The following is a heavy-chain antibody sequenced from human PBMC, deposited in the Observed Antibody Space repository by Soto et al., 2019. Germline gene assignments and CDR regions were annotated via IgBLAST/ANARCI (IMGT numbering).Heavy chain of an antibody. CDR1: GYTFTSYG. D-gene: IGHD3-3*01. CDR3: ARDTSDDFWSGPYYYYYGMDV. J-gene: IGHJ6*02. CDR2: ISAYNGNT. V-gene: IGHV1-18*01. Sequence: VSCKASGYTFTSYGISWVRQAPGQGLEWMGWISAYNGNTNYAQKLQGRVTMTTDTSTSTAYMELRSLRSDDTAVYYCARDTSDDFWSGPYYYYYGMDVWGQGTTVTVSS.